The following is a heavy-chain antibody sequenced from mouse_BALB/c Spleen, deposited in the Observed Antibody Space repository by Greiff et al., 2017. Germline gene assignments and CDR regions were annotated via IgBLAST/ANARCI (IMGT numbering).Heavy chain of an antibody. V-gene: IGHV1-9*01. CDR3: APSTMITTRAMDY. Sequence: QVQPKQSGAELMKPGASVKISCKATGYTFSSYWIEWVKQRPGHGLEWIGEILPGSGSTNYNEKFKGKATFTADTSSNTAYMQLSSLTSEDSAVYYCAPSTMITTRAMDYWGQGTSVTVSS. D-gene: IGHD2-4*01. J-gene: IGHJ4*01. CDR1: GYTFSSYW. CDR2: ILPGSGST.